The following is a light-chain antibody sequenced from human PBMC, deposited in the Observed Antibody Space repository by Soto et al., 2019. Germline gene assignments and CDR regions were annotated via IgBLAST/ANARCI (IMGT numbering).Light chain of an antibody. V-gene: IGKV1-5*03. J-gene: IGKJ1*01. CDR2: KAS. Sequence: DIQMTQSPSTLSASVGDRVTITCRASQSISSWLAWYQQKPGKAPKLLLYKASSLESGVPSRFSGSGSGTECTLTISSLQPDDVATYYCQQYNSYSKTFGQGTKVEIK. CDR3: QQYNSYSKT. CDR1: QSISSW.